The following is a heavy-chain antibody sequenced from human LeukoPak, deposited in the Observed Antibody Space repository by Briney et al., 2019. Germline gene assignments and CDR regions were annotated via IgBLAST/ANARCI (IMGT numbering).Heavy chain of an antibody. CDR2: IYYSGST. D-gene: IGHD5-24*01. J-gene: IGHJ4*02. CDR1: GGSISSSNYY. V-gene: IGHV4-39*01. Sequence: PSEPLSLTCTVSGGSISSSNYYWGWIRQSPGKGLEWIGTIYYSGSTSYNPSLRSRVTISVDTSKNQFSLKLSSVTASDTAIYYCATAINSYGYNWFLDYWGQGTLVTVSS. CDR3: ATAINSYGYNWFLDY.